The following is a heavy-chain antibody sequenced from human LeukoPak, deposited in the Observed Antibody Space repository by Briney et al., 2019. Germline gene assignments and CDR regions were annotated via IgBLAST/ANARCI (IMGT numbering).Heavy chain of an antibody. D-gene: IGHD3-22*01. V-gene: IGHV4-39*01. CDR3: ARHGPRYYYDTSGYYYFDY. CDR2: IYYSGST. J-gene: IGHJ4*02. Sequence: SETLSLTCTVSGGPISSTIYYWGWIRQPPGKGLEWIGSIYYSGSTYYNPSLKSRVTISVDTSKNQFSLKLSSVTAADTAVYYCARHGPRYYYDTSGYYYFDYWGQGTLVTVSS. CDR1: GGPISSTIYY.